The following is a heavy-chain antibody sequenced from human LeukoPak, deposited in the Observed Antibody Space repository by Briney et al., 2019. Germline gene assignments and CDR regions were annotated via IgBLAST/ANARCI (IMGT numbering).Heavy chain of an antibody. CDR2: IYYSGST. J-gene: IGHJ4*02. CDR1: GGSISSSSYY. Sequence: SETLSLTCTVSGGSISSSSYYWSWIRQPPGKGLEWIGYIYYSGSTNYNPSLKSRVTISVDTSKNQFSLKLSSVTAADTAVYYCARDLLGYCSSTSCSDYWGQGTLVTVSS. D-gene: IGHD2-2*01. V-gene: IGHV4-61*01. CDR3: ARDLLGYCSSTSCSDY.